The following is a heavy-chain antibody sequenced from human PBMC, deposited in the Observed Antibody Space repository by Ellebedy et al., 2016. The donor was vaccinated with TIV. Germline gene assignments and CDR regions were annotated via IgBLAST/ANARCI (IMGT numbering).Heavy chain of an antibody. CDR1: GFTFSHYG. J-gene: IGHJ4*02. D-gene: IGHD1-26*01. CDR3: ARDDGFYSGTYTPPD. V-gene: IGHV3-33*01. Sequence: PGGSLRLSCAASGFTFSHYGMHWVRQAPGKGLDWVAVIWYDGSNKFYGDSVKGRFTISRDNSKNTLYLQMNSLRAEDTAVYYCARDDGFYSGTYTPPDWGQGTLVTVSS. CDR2: IWYDGSNK.